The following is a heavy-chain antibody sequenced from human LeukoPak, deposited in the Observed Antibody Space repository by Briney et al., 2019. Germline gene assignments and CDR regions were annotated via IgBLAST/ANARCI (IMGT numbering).Heavy chain of an antibody. V-gene: IGHV4-59*01. Sequence: SETLSLTCSVSGGSISNYYWSWVRQPPGKGLEWIGYIYSRGTTKYNPSLKSRVTISVDTPKNQFSLKLSSVTAADTAVYYCARDTRYYGMDVWGQGTTVTVSS. D-gene: IGHD1-26*01. CDR3: ARDTRYYGMDV. CDR1: GGSISNYY. J-gene: IGHJ6*02. CDR2: IYSRGTT.